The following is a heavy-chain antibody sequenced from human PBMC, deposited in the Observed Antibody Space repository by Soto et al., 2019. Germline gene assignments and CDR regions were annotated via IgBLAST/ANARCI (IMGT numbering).Heavy chain of an antibody. CDR2: INYRGTT. D-gene: IGHD2-15*01. Sequence: YLNWIRQHPERGLEWMGYINYRGTTNYSPALKSRILISIDTSKNQFSLRLTSVTAADTAVYYCARDAPGVAPYWGQGTLVTVSS. J-gene: IGHJ4*02. CDR3: ARDAPGVAPY. CDR1: Y. V-gene: IGHV4-31*02.